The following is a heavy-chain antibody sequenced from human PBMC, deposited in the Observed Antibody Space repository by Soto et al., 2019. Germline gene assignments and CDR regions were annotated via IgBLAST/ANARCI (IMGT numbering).Heavy chain of an antibody. J-gene: IGHJ4*02. CDR2: IHPSGST. V-gene: IGHV4-34*01. CDR3: AKYYYDSSAPLHFDY. Sequence: ASETLSLTCAVYGESCSGYYCSWTRQPPGKGLEWIGEIHPSGSTYYNPSLKTRVTMSLDTPKNQFSLKLSSVTAADTAVYYCAKYYYDSSAPLHFDYWGQGTLVTVSS. D-gene: IGHD3-22*01. CDR1: GESCSGYY.